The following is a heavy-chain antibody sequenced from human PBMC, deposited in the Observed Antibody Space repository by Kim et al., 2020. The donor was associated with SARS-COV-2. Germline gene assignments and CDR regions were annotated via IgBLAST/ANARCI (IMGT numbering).Heavy chain of an antibody. D-gene: IGHD2-8*01. J-gene: IGHJ4*02. CDR2: K. CDR3: TKEDNGVFDF. V-gene: IGHV3-23*01. Sequence: KYYAGSVKGRFTISRDNARNTLYLQVNSLRAEDTAVYYCTKEDNGVFDFWGQGILVTVSS.